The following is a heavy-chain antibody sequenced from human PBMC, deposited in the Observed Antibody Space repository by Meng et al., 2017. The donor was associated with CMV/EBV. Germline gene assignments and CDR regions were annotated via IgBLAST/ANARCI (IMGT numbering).Heavy chain of an antibody. D-gene: IGHD3-22*01. CDR3: ARDTGVYYDSSGLVDDAFDI. J-gene: IGHJ3*02. Sequence: SETLSLTCTVSGGSISSYYWSWIRQPPGKGLEWIGFIYYSGSTNYNPSLKSQVTISVDTSKNQFSLKLSSVTAADTAVYYCARDTGVYYDSSGLVDDAFDIWGQGTMVTVSS. CDR1: GGSISSYY. CDR2: IYYSGST. V-gene: IGHV4-59*01.